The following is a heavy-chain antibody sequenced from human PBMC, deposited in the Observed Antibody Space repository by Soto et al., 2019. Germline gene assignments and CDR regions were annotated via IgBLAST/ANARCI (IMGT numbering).Heavy chain of an antibody. CDR2: IDPTGANT. Sequence: GRSLRLACTSSVIPLSLHSMSSVRQAPGTGLEWVSTIDPTGANTHYADSVKGRFTISRDNSRNTLDLQMNSLRAGDTALYYCVSWVSTHFDYWGQGTPVTVSS. J-gene: IGHJ4*02. CDR1: VIPLSLHS. V-gene: IGHV3-23*01. D-gene: IGHD3-16*01. CDR3: VSWVSTHFDY.